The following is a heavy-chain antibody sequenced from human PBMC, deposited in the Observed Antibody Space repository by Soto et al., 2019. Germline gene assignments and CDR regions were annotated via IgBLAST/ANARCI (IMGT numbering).Heavy chain of an antibody. CDR3: TTDLPSEAHDY. V-gene: IGHV3-9*01. Sequence: GGSLRLSCAASGFNFDDYAMHWVRQAPGKGLEWVSGISWSSVTFDYADSVKGRFTISRDNAKNSLYLQMNSLKTEDTAVYYCTTDLPSEAHDYWGQGTLVTVS. CDR2: ISWSSVTF. CDR1: GFNFDDYA. J-gene: IGHJ4*02. D-gene: IGHD2-2*01.